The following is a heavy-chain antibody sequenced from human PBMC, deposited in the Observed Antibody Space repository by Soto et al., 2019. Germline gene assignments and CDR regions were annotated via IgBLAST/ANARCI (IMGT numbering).Heavy chain of an antibody. J-gene: IGHJ6*03. Sequence: EVQLLESGGGLVQPGGSLRLSCAASGFTFSTYAMSWVRQAPGTGLEWVSTITTSGGNTYYADSVQGRFTISRDHSKNTLYLQMNSLRAEDTAVYYCAGRYCTNGVCYTNFYYYIDVWGKGTTVTVSS. D-gene: IGHD2-8*01. CDR3: AGRYCTNGVCYTNFYYYIDV. CDR2: ITTSGGNT. CDR1: GFTFSTYA. V-gene: IGHV3-23*01.